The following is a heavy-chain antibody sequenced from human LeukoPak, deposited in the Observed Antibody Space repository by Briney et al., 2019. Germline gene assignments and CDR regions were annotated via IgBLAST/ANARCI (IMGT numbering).Heavy chain of an antibody. J-gene: IGHJ4*02. CDR1: GDSVSSYSVA. CDR2: TYYRSKWYN. Sequence: SQTLSLTCAISGDSVSSYSVAWKWIRQSPSRGLEWLGRTYYRSKWYNDYAVSVKSRITINPDTSKNQFSLQLNSVTPEDTAVYYCATQQGGNPAYWGQGTLVTVSS. D-gene: IGHD1-14*01. CDR3: ATQQGGNPAY. V-gene: IGHV6-1*01.